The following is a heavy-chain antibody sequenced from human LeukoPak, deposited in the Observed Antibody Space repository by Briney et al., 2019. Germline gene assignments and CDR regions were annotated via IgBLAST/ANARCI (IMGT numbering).Heavy chain of an antibody. J-gene: IGHJ4*02. Sequence: GGTLRLSCAASGFTFSSYAMSWVRQAPGKGLEWVSAICGNGAGTYYVDSVKGRFSISRDNSKNTLYLQMNSLRAEDTAVYYCTQTVGATLSSFDYWGQGTLVTVSS. D-gene: IGHD1-26*01. CDR1: GFTFSSYA. CDR2: ICGNGAGT. V-gene: IGHV3-23*01. CDR3: TQTVGATLSSFDY.